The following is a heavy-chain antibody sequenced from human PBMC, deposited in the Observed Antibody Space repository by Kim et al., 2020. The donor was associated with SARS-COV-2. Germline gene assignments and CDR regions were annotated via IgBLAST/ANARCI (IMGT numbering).Heavy chain of an antibody. J-gene: IGHJ5*02. CDR3: AADAVVPAAMTGWFDP. V-gene: IGHV1-58*01. D-gene: IGHD2-2*01. Sequence: KFQERVTITRDMSTSTAYMELSSLRSEDTAVYYCAADAVVPAAMTGWFDPWGQGTLVTVSS.